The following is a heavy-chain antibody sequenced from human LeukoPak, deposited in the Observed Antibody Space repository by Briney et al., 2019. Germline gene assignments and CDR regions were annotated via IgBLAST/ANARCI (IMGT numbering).Heavy chain of an antibody. Sequence: GESLQISCKGSGYSFTSYWIGWVRQMPGKGLEWMGIIYPGDSDTRYSPSFQGQVTISADKSISTAYLQWSSLKASDTAMYYCARLLGYCSSTSCYGQGFDYWGQGTLVTV. V-gene: IGHV5-51*01. J-gene: IGHJ4*02. CDR3: ARLLGYCSSTSCYGQGFDY. D-gene: IGHD2-2*01. CDR1: GYSFTSYW. CDR2: IYPGDSDT.